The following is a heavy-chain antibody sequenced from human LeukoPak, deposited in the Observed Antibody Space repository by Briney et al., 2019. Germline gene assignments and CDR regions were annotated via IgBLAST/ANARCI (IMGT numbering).Heavy chain of an antibody. CDR1: GFIFSNYG. CDR3: ARGIDYGWFDP. V-gene: IGHV3-7*01. CDR2: IKQDGSEI. D-gene: IGHD4-17*01. J-gene: IGHJ5*02. Sequence: PGGSLRLSCAASGFIFSNYGMSWVRQAPGKGLEWVAHIKQDGSEIFYMDSVKGRFTISRDNAKNSLHPQMNSLRAEDTGVFYCARGIDYGWFDPWGQGTLVTVSS.